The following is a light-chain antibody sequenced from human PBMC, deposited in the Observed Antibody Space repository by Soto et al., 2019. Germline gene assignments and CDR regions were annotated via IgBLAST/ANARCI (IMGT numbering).Light chain of an antibody. Sequence: EIVVTQSPDTLSVCRGEIATLSCRASQSVTSDLAWYQQKPGQAPRLLIYGASRRATGIPARFSGSGSGTEFTLTISSLQSEDFAVYYCQQYNNWPPITFGQGTRLEIK. V-gene: IGKV3-15*01. CDR3: QQYNNWPPIT. J-gene: IGKJ5*01. CDR2: GAS. CDR1: QSVTSD.